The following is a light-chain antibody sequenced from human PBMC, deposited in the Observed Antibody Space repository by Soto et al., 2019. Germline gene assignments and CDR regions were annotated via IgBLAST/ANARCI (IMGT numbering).Light chain of an antibody. Sequence: DIHMTQSPSSLSASVGDRVTITCRASQSIRNYFNWYQQKPGKAPKVLIYTAPSLQSGAPSRLSASGSGTDFTLSGGSLKPEHFATYYCQQNNSNPPGAFGQGTK. CDR2: TAP. J-gene: IGKJ1*01. CDR1: QSIRNY. CDR3: QQNNSNPPGA. V-gene: IGKV1-39*01.